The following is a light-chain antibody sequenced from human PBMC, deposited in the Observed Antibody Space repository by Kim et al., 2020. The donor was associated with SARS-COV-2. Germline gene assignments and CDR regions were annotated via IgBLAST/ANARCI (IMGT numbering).Light chain of an antibody. CDR1: SSDVGRYNY. J-gene: IGLJ2*01. CDR3: SSYAGSNNLV. Sequence: QSALTQPPSASGSPGQSVTISCTGTSSDVGRYNYVSWYQQHPGKAPKLMIYEVNKRPSGVPDRFSGSKSGNTASLTVSGLQAEDEADYYCSSYAGSNNLVFGGGTQLTVL. CDR2: EVN. V-gene: IGLV2-8*01.